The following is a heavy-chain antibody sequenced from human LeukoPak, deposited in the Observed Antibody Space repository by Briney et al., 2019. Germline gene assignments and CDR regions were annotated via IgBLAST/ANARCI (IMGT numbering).Heavy chain of an antibody. D-gene: IGHD3-3*01. Sequence: PSETLSLTCNVSGGSISSFYLSWIRQPPGKGLEWIGYIYTSGTTKYNPSLKSRLTMSVDTSNSQFLLKLSSVTAADTAVYYCAGHGDFWDGRSWFDPWGQGTLVTVSS. V-gene: IGHV4-4*09. CDR3: AGHGDFWDGRSWFDP. CDR2: IYTSGTT. CDR1: GGSISSFY. J-gene: IGHJ5*02.